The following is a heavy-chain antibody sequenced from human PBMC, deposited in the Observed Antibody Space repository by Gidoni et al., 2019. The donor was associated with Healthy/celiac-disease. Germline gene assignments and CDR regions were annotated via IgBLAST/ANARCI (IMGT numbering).Heavy chain of an antibody. Sequence: QVQLPESGPGLVKPSETLSLPCTVSGGSLSSYYWSWIRQPPGKGLEWIGYIYYSGSTNYNPSLKSRVTISVDTSKNQFSLKLSSVTAADTAVYYCARETPVVSNWGQGTLVTVSS. CDR3: ARETPVVSN. D-gene: IGHD2-15*01. CDR2: IYYSGST. CDR1: GGSLSSYY. V-gene: IGHV4-59*01. J-gene: IGHJ4*02.